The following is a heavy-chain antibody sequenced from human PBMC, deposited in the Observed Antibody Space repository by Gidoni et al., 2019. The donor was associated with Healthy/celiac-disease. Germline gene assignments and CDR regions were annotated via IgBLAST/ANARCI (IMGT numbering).Heavy chain of an antibody. V-gene: IGHV3-21*01. CDR3: ARETADGSGSYYFDY. CDR1: GFTFSSYS. Sequence: EVQLVESGGGLVKPGGSLRLSCAASGFTFSSYSMNWVRQAPGKGLEWVSSISSSSSYIYYADSVKGRFTISRDNAKNSLYLQMNSLRAEDTAVYYCARETADGSGSYYFDYWGQGTLVTVSS. CDR2: ISSSSSYI. J-gene: IGHJ4*02. D-gene: IGHD3-10*01.